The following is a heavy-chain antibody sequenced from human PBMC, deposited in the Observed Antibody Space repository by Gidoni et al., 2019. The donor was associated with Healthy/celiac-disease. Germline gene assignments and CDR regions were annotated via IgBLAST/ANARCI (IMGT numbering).Heavy chain of an antibody. V-gene: IGHV3-23*01. CDR3: AKDGWGSGWYRGYFDY. J-gene: IGHJ4*02. CDR2: ISGSGGST. CDR1: GFTFSSYA. D-gene: IGHD6-19*01. Sequence: EVQLLESGGGLVQPGGSLRLSCAAYGFTFSSYAMSWVRQAPGKGLEWVSAISGSGGSTYYADSVKGRFTISRDNSKNTLYLQMNSLRAEDTAVYYCAKDGWGSGWYRGYFDYWGQGTLVTVSS.